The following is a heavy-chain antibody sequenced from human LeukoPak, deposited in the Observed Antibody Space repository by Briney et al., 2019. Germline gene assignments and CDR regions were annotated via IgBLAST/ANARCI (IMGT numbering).Heavy chain of an antibody. CDR3: AKTGLGRSGWDEAFDI. V-gene: IGHV3-23*01. D-gene: IGHD6-19*01. Sequence: GALRLSCAASGFTFSSYAMSWVRQAPGKGLEWVSAISGSGGSTYYADSVKGRFTISRDNSKNTLYLQMNSLRAEDTAVYYCAKTGLGRSGWDEAFDIWGQGTMVTVSS. CDR2: ISGSGGST. CDR1: GFTFSSYA. J-gene: IGHJ3*02.